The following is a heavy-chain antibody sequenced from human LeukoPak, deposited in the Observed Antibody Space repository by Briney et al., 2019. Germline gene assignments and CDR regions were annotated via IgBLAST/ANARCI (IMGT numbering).Heavy chain of an antibody. CDR2: INHSGSA. Sequence: SETLSLTCTVSGGSISSGDYYWSWIRQPPGKGLEWIGEINHSGSANYNPSLKSRVTISVDKSKNQFSLKLSSVTAADTAVYYCARGFGQWLAGDAFDIWGQGTMVTVSS. CDR3: ARGFGQWLAGDAFDI. CDR1: GGSISSGDYY. D-gene: IGHD6-19*01. V-gene: IGHV4-39*07. J-gene: IGHJ3*02.